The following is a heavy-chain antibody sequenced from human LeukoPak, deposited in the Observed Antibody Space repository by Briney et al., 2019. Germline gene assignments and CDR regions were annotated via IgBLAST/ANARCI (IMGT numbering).Heavy chain of an antibody. V-gene: IGHV3-23*01. Sequence: SGGSLRLSCAASGFTFSSYAMSWVRQAPGKGLEWVSAISGSGGSTYYADSVKGRFTISRDNSKNTLYLQMNSLRAEDTAVYYCAKDSPTQISSIGYYFDYWGQGTLVTVSS. CDR1: GFTFSSYA. CDR2: ISGSGGST. D-gene: IGHD6-6*01. J-gene: IGHJ4*02. CDR3: AKDSPTQISSIGYYFDY.